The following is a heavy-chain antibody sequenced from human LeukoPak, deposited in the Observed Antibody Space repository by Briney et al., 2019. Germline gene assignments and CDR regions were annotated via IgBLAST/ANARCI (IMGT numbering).Heavy chain of an antibody. CDR2: ISYSGST. V-gene: IGHV4-59*01. CDR1: SGSINTYY. Sequence: PSETLSLTCTVSSGSINTYYWSWIRQPPGKGLEWIGYISYSGSTNYNPSLRSRVTISVDTSKNQFSLNLSSVTAADTAVYYCARDLGYCSSMSCYAWFDPWGQGTLVTVSS. CDR3: ARDLGYCSSMSCYAWFDP. D-gene: IGHD2-2*01. J-gene: IGHJ5*02.